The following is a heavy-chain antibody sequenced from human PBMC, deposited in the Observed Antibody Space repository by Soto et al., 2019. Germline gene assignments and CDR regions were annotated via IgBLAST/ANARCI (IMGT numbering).Heavy chain of an antibody. J-gene: IGHJ5*02. CDR3: TRDGSRYSSARGWFDP. CDR1: GFTFRSFT. D-gene: IGHD5-18*01. V-gene: IGHV3-21*02. CDR2: ISSNSAYI. Sequence: EVQLVESGGGLVKPGGSLRLSCAASGFTFRSFTMNWVRQAPGKGLEWVSTISSNSAYIYYTDALRGRFTISRDNAKNSLHRQMNSLRAEATAVYYCTRDGSRYSSARGWFDPWGPGTLVTVSS.